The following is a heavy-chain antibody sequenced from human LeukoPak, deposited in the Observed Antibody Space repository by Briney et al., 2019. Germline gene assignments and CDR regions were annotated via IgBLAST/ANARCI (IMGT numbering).Heavy chain of an antibody. CDR3: ARVGYYDSSGYSFYFDY. V-gene: IGHV4-4*09. CDR2: IYTSGST. D-gene: IGHD3-22*01. CDR1: GGSISSYY. Sequence: SETLSLTCTVSGGSISSYYWSWIRQPPGKGLEWIGYIYTSGSTNYNPSLKSRVTISVDTSKNQFSLKLSSVTAADTAVYYCARVGYYDSSGYSFYFDYWGQGTLVTVSS. J-gene: IGHJ4*02.